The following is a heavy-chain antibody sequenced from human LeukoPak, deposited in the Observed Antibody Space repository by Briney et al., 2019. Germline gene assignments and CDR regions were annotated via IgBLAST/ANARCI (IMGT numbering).Heavy chain of an antibody. J-gene: IGHJ4*02. CDR1: GFTFSSYS. Sequence: GSLRLSCAASGFTFSSYSMNWVRQAPGKGLEWVSSISSSSSYIYYADSVKGRFTISRDTAKNSLYLQMNSLRAEDTAVYYCARYYDILTGYYRDFDYWGQGTLVTVSS. V-gene: IGHV3-21*01. D-gene: IGHD3-9*01. CDR2: ISSSSSYI. CDR3: ARYYDILTGYYRDFDY.